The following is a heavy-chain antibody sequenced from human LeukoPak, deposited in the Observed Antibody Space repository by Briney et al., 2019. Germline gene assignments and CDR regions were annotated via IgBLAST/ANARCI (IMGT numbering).Heavy chain of an antibody. V-gene: IGHV3-21*01. Sequence: PGGSLRLSCAASGFTFSSYSMNWVRQAPGKGLEWVSSISSSSSYIYYADSVKGRFTISRDNAKNSLYLQMNSLRAEDTAVYYCARDADYGDYAGMDVWGQGTTVTVSS. CDR1: GFTFSSYS. CDR2: ISSSSSYI. J-gene: IGHJ6*02. D-gene: IGHD4-17*01. CDR3: ARDADYGDYAGMDV.